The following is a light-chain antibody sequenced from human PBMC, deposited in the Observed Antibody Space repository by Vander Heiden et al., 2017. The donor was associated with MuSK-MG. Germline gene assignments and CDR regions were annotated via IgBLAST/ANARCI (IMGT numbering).Light chain of an antibody. Sequence: QSALTQPRSVSGSPGQSVTISCTGTSSDVGGSNYVSWYQQHPGKAPKLMIYDVSKRPSGVPDRFSGSKSGNTDSLTISGRQAEDEADYYCCSYAGSYTLVFGGGTKLNVL. CDR3: CSYAGSYTLV. J-gene: IGLJ2*01. V-gene: IGLV2-11*01. CDR1: SSDVGGSNY. CDR2: DVS.